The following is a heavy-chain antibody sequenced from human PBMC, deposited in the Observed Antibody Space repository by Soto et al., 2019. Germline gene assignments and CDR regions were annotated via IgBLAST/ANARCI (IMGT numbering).Heavy chain of an antibody. V-gene: IGHV3-23*01. J-gene: IGHJ4*02. D-gene: IGHD6-13*01. CDR1: GFTFSSYA. Sequence: TGGSLRLSCAASGFTFSSYAMSWVRQAPGKGLEWVSAISGSGGSTYYADSVKGRFTISRDNSKNTLYLQMNSLRAEDTAVYYCAKPSSSWGNAFDYWGQGTLVTVSS. CDR2: ISGSGGST. CDR3: AKPSSSWGNAFDY.